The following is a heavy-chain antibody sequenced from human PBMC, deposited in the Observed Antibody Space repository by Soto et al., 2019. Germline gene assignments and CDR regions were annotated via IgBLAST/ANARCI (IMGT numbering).Heavy chain of an antibody. J-gene: IGHJ5*02. CDR3: ARDLQDIVVDRTRLEYNWFDP. V-gene: IGHV3-33*01. Sequence: QVQLVESGGGVVQPGRSLRLSCAASGFTFSSYGMHWVRQAPGKGLEWVAVIWYDGSNKYYADSVKGRFTISRDNSKNTLYLQMNSLRAEDTAVYYCARDLQDIVVDRTRLEYNWFDPWGQGTLVTVSS. CDR2: IWYDGSNK. CDR1: GFTFSSYG. D-gene: IGHD2-2*01.